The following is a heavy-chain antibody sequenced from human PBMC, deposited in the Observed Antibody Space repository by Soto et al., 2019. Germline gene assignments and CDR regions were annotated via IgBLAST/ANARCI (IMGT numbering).Heavy chain of an antibody. CDR3: ARDIVVVPAATPYYYYYGMDV. J-gene: IGHJ6*02. V-gene: IGHV1-46*01. CDR1: GYTFTSYY. Sequence: VASVKVSCKASGYTFTSYYMHWVRQAPGQGLEWMGIINPSGGSTSYAQKFQGRVTMTRDTSTTTVYMELSSLRSEDTAVYYCARDIVVVPAATPYYYYYGMDVWGRGTTVTVSS. D-gene: IGHD2-2*02. CDR2: INPSGGST.